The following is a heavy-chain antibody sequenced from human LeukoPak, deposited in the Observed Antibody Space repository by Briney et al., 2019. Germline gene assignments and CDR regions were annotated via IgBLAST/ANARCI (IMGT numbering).Heavy chain of an antibody. CDR3: AKDSPPDY. CDR1: GFTFSDYA. Sequence: GRSLRLSCAGSGFTFSDYAMYWVRHAPGKGLEWVAVISYDGSNKYYADSVKGQFTISRDNSKNTLYLQMNSLRPEDTAVYYCAKDSPPDYWGQGTLVTVSS. J-gene: IGHJ4*02. CDR2: ISYDGSNK. V-gene: IGHV3-30*01.